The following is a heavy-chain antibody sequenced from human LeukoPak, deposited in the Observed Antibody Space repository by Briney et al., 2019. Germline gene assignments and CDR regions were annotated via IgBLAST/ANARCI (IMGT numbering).Heavy chain of an antibody. J-gene: IGHJ4*02. CDR3: ARALQDIVVVPALDY. CDR1: GGSISSGDYY. D-gene: IGHD2-2*01. Sequence: SETLSLTCTVSGGSISSGDYYWSWIRQPPGKGLEWIGYIYYSWSTYYNPSLKSRVTISVDPSKNQFALKLSSGTAADTAVYYCARALQDIVVVPALDYWGQGTLVTVSS. V-gene: IGHV4-30-4*01. CDR2: IYYSWST.